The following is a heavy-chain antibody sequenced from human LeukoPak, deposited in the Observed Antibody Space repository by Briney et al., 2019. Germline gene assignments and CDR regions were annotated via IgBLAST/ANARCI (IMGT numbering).Heavy chain of an antibody. CDR2: INPSGGST. CDR3: ARAAEGMAAYYFDY. V-gene: IGHV1-46*01. Sequence: ASVKVSCKASGYTFTSYGISWVRQAPGQGLEWMGIINPSGGSTSYAQKFQGRVTMTRDTSTSTVYMELSSLRSEDTAVYYCARAAEGMAAYYFDYWGQGTLVTVSS. CDR1: GYTFTSYG. J-gene: IGHJ4*02. D-gene: IGHD5-24*01.